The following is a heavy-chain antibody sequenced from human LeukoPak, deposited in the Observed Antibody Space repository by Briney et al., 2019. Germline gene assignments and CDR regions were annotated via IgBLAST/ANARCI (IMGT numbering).Heavy chain of an antibody. Sequence: GASVKVSCKASGYTFTSYYIHWVRQAPGQGLEWMGIINPSGGSTSYAQKFQGRVTMTRDTSTSTVYMELSSLRSEDTAVYYCARAPTVVRGVIIRPTPLYYWGQGTLVTVSS. CDR2: INPSGGST. D-gene: IGHD3-10*01. V-gene: IGHV1-46*01. CDR1: GYTFTSYY. J-gene: IGHJ4*02. CDR3: ARAPTVVRGVIIRPTPLYY.